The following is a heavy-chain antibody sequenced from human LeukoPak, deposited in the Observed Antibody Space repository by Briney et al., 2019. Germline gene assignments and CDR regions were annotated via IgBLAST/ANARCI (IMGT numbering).Heavy chain of an antibody. J-gene: IGHJ4*02. D-gene: IGHD6-13*01. Sequence: PSETLSLTCTVSGGSISNYYWSWMRQPPGKGLEWIGYIYYDESTNHNPSLKSRVTISVDTSKNQFSLKLSSVTAADTAVYYCARHRYSSTWCAYWGQGILVTVYS. V-gene: IGHV4-59*08. CDR2: IYYDEST. CDR3: ARHRYSSTWCAY. CDR1: GGSISNYY.